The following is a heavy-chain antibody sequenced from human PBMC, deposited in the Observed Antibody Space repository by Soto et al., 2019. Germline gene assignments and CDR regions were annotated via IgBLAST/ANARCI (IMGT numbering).Heavy chain of an antibody. V-gene: IGHV4-31*03. CDR3: ARDRDGYVDD. CDR1: GGSISSGGYY. J-gene: IGHJ4*02. CDR2: FYYSGST. Sequence: QVQLQESGPGLVEPSQTLSLTCTVSGGSISSGGYYWSWIRQHPGKGLEWIGYFYYSGSTYYNPSLMCRVTLAVNSSKYQFSRKLSAVTAADTAVYYCARDRDGYVDDWGQGTLVTVSS.